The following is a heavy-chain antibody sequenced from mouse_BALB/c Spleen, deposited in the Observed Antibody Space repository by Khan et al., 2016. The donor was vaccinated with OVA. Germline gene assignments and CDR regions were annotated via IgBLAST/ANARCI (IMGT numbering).Heavy chain of an antibody. J-gene: IGHJ1*01. CDR3: ARETSYWYFDV. Sequence: QIQLVQSGPELKKPGETVKISCKASGYTFTNYRMNWLKQAPGKGLKWMGWINTYTGEPTYADDFKGRFAFSLDTSASTAYLQLNSLKTEDMATYFCARETSYWYFDVWGAGATVTVSS. CDR1: GYTFTNYR. D-gene: IGHD1-3*01. V-gene: IGHV9-1*02. CDR2: INTYTGEP.